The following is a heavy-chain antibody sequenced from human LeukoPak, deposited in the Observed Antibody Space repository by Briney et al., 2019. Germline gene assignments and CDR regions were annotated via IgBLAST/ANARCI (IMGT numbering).Heavy chain of an antibody. J-gene: IGHJ3*02. CDR3: VVERTLDAFDI. V-gene: IGHV4-31*03. CDR2: IYYSGST. D-gene: IGHD1-1*01. CDR1: GGSISSGGYY. Sequence: SSETLSLTCTVSGGSISSGGYYWSWIRQHPGKGLEWIGYIYYSGSTYYNPSLKSRVTISVDTSKNQFSLKLSSVTAADTAVYYCVVERTLDAFDIWGQGTMVTVSS.